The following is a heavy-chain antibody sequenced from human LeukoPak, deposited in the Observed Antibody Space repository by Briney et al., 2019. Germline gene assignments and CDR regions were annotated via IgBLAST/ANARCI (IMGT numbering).Heavy chain of an antibody. Sequence: GGSLRLSCAASGFTFSSYAMHWVRQAPGKGLEWVAVISYDGSNKYYADSVKGRFTISRDNSKNTLYLQMNSLRAEDTAVYYCARKRDGYYDFWSGSKPYGMDVWGQGTTVTVSS. CDR1: GFTFSSYA. J-gene: IGHJ6*02. CDR3: ARKRDGYYDFWSGSKPYGMDV. D-gene: IGHD3-3*01. V-gene: IGHV3-30-3*01. CDR2: ISYDGSNK.